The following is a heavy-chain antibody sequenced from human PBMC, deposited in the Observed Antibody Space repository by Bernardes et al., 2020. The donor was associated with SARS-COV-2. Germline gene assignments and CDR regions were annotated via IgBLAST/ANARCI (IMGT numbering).Heavy chain of an antibody. CDR1: GFPFGHYA. CDR3: ARETITAFDY. CDR2: ISYDGSTE. V-gene: IGHV3-30-3*01. J-gene: IGHJ4*02. Sequence: SLRLSCAASGFPFGHYAMHWIRQAPGKGLQWVTLISYDGSTEYYADSVKGRFTISRDNSKNTLFLQMSSLRDEDTAIYYCARETITAFDYWGQGTLVTVSS.